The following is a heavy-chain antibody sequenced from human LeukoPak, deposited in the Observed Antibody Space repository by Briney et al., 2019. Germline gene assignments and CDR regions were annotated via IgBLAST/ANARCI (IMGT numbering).Heavy chain of an antibody. J-gene: IGHJ4*02. CDR3: ARGIRSSFDY. CDR1: GGSFSGYY. CDR2: INHSGST. Sequence: PSETLSLTCAVYGGSFSGYYWSWIRQPPGKGLEWIGEINHSGSTNYNPSLKSRVTISVDTSKNQFSLKLSSVTAADTAVYYCARGIRSSFDYWGQGSLVTVSS. V-gene: IGHV4-34*01.